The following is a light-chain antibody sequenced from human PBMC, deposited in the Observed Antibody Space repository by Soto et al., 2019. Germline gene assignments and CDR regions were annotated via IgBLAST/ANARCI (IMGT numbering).Light chain of an antibody. CDR3: SSYTSSSSYV. CDR1: SSDVGGYNY. V-gene: IGLV2-14*01. CDR2: DVS. J-gene: IGLJ1*01. Sequence: QSALTQPASVSGSPGQSITISCTGTSSDVGGYNYVSWYQQHPGKAPKLMIYDVSNRPSGVSNRFSGSKSGNTASLTISGLQAEDEADYYSSSYTSSSSYVFGTGTNVTVL.